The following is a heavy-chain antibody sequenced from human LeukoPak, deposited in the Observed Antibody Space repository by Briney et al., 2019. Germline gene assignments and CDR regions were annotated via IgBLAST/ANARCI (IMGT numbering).Heavy chain of an antibody. V-gene: IGHV3-11*01. D-gene: IGHD6-13*01. J-gene: IGHJ6*02. CDR1: GFTFSDYY. Sequence: PGGSLRLSCAASGFTFSDYYMSWIRQAPGKGLEWVSYISSSGSTIYYADSVKGRFTISRDNAKNSLYLQMNSLRAEDTAVYYCARYMSYSSNWYYYYGMDVWGQGTTVTVSS. CDR2: ISSSGSTI. CDR3: ARYMSYSSNWYYYYGMDV.